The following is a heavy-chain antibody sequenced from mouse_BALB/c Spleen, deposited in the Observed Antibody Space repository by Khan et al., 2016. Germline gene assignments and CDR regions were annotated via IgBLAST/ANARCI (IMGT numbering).Heavy chain of an antibody. CDR3: ARCGNFFHWDFDV. V-gene: IGHV9-4*02. J-gene: IGHJ1*01. CDR2: INTHSGVP. Sequence: QIQLVQSGPELKKPGETVRISCKASGYTFTTAGMQWVQKMPGKGLKWIGWINTHSGVPKYAEDFKGRFAFSLETSASTAYLQISNLKNEDTATYFCARCGNFFHWDFDVWGAGTTVTVAS. D-gene: IGHD2-1*01. CDR1: GYTFTTAG.